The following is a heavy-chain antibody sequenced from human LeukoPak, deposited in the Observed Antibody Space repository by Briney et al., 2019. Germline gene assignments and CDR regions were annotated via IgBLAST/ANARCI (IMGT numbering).Heavy chain of an antibody. D-gene: IGHD2-21*02. Sequence: ASVKVSCKASGYSFTRYHIHWVRQAPGQGLEWMGVFNPNGDSTRSAQKFQGSVTMSRDTSTSTVYMQLISLTSEDTAVYYCARGETPFCGGDCFSGTDYWGQGTLVTVSS. CDR2: FNPNGDST. V-gene: IGHV1-46*01. J-gene: IGHJ4*02. CDR3: ARGETPFCGGDCFSGTDY. CDR1: GYSFTRYH.